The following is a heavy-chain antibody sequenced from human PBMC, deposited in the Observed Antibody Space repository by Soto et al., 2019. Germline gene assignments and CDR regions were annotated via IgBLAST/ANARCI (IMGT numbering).Heavy chain of an antibody. CDR1: GGSISSYY. J-gene: IGHJ6*03. D-gene: IGHD6-13*01. CDR2: IYYSGST. V-gene: IGHV4-59*01. Sequence: QVQLRESGPGLVKPSETLSLTCTVSGGSISSYYWSWIRQPPGKGLEWIGYIYYSGSTNYNPSLKSRVTISVDTSKNQFSLKLSSVTAADTAVYYCARSSWQYYYYYYMDVWGKGTTVTVSS. CDR3: ARSSWQYYYYYYMDV.